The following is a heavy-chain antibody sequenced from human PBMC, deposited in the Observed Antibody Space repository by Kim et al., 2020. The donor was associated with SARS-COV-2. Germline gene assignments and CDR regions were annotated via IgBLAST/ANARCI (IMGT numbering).Heavy chain of an antibody. Sequence: ASVKVSCKASGYTFTGYYMHWVRQAPGQGLEWMGWINPNSGGTNYAQKFQGRVTMTRDTSISTAYMELSRLRSDDTAVYYCARDQARHAPMVNGYYYGMDVWGQGTTVTVSS. D-gene: IGHD5-18*01. V-gene: IGHV1-2*02. CDR1: GYTFTGYY. CDR2: INPNSGGT. CDR3: ARDQARHAPMVNGYYYGMDV. J-gene: IGHJ6*02.